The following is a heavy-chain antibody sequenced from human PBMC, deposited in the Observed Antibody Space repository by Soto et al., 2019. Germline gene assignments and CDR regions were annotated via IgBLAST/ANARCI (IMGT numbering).Heavy chain of an antibody. D-gene: IGHD3-3*01. Sequence: TSVKLTCTASGYTYTIHAMHWVRQAPGQRLEWMGWINAGNCNTKYSQKFQGRVTITRDTSASTAYMELSSLRSEDTAVYYCARQCLEWLYWFDPWGQGTLVTVSS. J-gene: IGHJ5*02. V-gene: IGHV1-3*01. CDR2: INAGNCNT. CDR1: GYTYTIHA. CDR3: ARQCLEWLYWFDP.